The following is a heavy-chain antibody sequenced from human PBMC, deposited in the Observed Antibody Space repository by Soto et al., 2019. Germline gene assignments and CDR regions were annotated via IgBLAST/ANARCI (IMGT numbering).Heavy chain of an antibody. D-gene: IGHD3-9*01. CDR2: INHSGST. Sequence: SETLSLTCAVYGGSFSGYCWSWIRQPPGKGLEWIGEINHSGSTNYNPSLKSRVTISVDTSKNQFSLKLSSVTAADTAVYYCARGRQYYDILTGDNSYYGMDVWGQGTTVTVSS. CDR3: ARGRQYYDILTGDNSYYGMDV. J-gene: IGHJ6*02. CDR1: GGSFSGYC. V-gene: IGHV4-34*01.